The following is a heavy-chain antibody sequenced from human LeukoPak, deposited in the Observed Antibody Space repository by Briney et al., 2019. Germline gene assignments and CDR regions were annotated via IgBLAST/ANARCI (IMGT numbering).Heavy chain of an antibody. CDR3: ARVGGYYDILTGYYY. D-gene: IGHD3-9*01. Sequence: SETLSLTCAVYGGSFSGYYWSWIRQPPGKGLEWIGEINHSGSTNYNPSLKSRVTISVDTSKSQFSLKPSSVTAADTAVYYCARVGGYYDILTGYYYWGQGTLVPVSS. CDR2: INHSGST. V-gene: IGHV4-34*01. J-gene: IGHJ4*02. CDR1: GGSFSGYY.